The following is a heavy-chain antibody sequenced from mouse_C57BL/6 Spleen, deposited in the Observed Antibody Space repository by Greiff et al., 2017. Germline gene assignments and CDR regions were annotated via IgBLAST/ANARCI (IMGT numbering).Heavy chain of an antibody. CDR2: ISDGGSYT. CDR3: ARDEGNYGSTFDY. J-gene: IGHJ2*01. Sequence: EVQVVESGGGLVKPGGSLKLSCAASGFTFSSYAMSWVRQTPEKRLEWVATISDGGSYTYYPDNVKGRFTISRDNAKNNLYLQMSHLKSEDTAMYYCARDEGNYGSTFDYWGQGTTLTVSS. V-gene: IGHV5-4*01. CDR1: GFTFSSYA. D-gene: IGHD1-1*01.